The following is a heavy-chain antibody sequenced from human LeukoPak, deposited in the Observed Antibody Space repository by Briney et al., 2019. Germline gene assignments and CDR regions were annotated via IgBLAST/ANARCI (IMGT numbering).Heavy chain of an antibody. D-gene: IGHD3-9*01. CDR2: IRSSGTYT. CDR3: ARQGGDILTGYLDY. J-gene: IGHJ4*02. CDR1: GFTFSDYY. Sequence: TGGSLRLSCATSGFTFSDYYMSWIRQAPGKGLEWVSYIRSSGTYTNSADSVKGRFTISRDYPKNSLYLQMSSLRAEDTAVYYCARQGGDILTGYLDYWGQGTLVTVSS. V-gene: IGHV3-11*03.